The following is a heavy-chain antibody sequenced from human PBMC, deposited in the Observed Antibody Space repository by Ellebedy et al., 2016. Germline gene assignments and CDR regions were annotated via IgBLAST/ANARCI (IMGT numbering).Heavy chain of an antibody. Sequence: ASVKVSCKASGGTFSSYAISWVRQAPGQGLEWMGRIIPILGIANYAQKFQGRVTITADKSTSTAYMELSSLRSEDTAVYYCASWGGTIVGATTGADYWGQGTLVTVSS. CDR1: GGTFSSYA. CDR2: IIPILGIA. D-gene: IGHD1-26*01. J-gene: IGHJ4*02. V-gene: IGHV1-69*04. CDR3: ASWGGTIVGATTGADY.